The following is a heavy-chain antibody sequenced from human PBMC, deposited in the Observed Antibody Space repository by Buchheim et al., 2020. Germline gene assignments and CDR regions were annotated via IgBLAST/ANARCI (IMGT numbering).Heavy chain of an antibody. Sequence: QLQLQESGPGLVKPSETLSLTCTVSGGSISSSSYYWGWIRQPPGKGLEWIGSIYYSGSTYYNPSLKSRVTISVDTSKNQFALKLSSVTAADTAVYYCARLVSGFWSGSIDYWGQGTL. V-gene: IGHV4-39*01. CDR2: IYYSGST. J-gene: IGHJ4*02. CDR1: GGSISSSSYY. CDR3: ARLVSGFWSGSIDY. D-gene: IGHD3-3*01.